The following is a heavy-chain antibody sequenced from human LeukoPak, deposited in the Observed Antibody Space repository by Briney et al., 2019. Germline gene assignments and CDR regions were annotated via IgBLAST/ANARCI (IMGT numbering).Heavy chain of an antibody. V-gene: IGHV4-34*12. CDR2: IIHDGRV. CDR1: GFTFSNAW. Sequence: GSLRLSCAASGFTFSNAWMNWVRQPPGKGLEWIGKIIHDGRVTYNPSLGTRVSISADTSKNQFTLELKSVTATDTAIYYCVTGLIPTESWGQGTLVTVSS. D-gene: IGHD2-21*01. J-gene: IGHJ5*02. CDR3: VTGLIPTES.